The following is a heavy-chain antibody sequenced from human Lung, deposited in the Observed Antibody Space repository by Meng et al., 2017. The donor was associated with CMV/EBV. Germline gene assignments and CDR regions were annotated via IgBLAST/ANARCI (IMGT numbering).Heavy chain of an antibody. CDR1: GGSVSSGSYY. CDR2: IYYSGST. CDR3: ARDPVAPYQLLYWGVGYGMDV. Sequence: LXCTVSGGSVSSGSYYWSWIRQPPGKGLEWIGYIYYSGSTNYNPSLKSRVTISVDTSKNQFSLKLSSVTAADTAVYYCARDPVAPYQLLYWGVGYGMDVWXQGTXVTVSS. J-gene: IGHJ6*02. D-gene: IGHD2-2*02. V-gene: IGHV4-61*01.